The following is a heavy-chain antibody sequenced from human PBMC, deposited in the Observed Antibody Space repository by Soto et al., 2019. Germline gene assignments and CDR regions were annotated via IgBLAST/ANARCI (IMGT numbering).Heavy chain of an antibody. Sequence: PGGSLRLSCAASGFTSSSYAMHWVRQAPGKGLEWVAVISYDGSNKYYADSVKGRFTISRDNSKNTLYLQMNSLRAEDTAVYYCAREVVPAAIYYYYYGMDVWGQGTTVTVSS. CDR3: AREVVPAAIYYYYYGMDV. V-gene: IGHV3-30-3*01. CDR2: ISYDGSNK. CDR1: GFTSSSYA. J-gene: IGHJ6*02. D-gene: IGHD2-2*02.